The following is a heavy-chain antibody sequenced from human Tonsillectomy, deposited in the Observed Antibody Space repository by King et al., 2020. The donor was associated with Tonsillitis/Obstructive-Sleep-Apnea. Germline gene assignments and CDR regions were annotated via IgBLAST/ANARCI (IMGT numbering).Heavy chain of an antibody. J-gene: IGHJ3*02. V-gene: IGHV3-64D*08. CDR2: ISSGGST. CDR3: VKMWYGNNYAFDI. D-gene: IGHD2-15*01. Sequence: VQLVESGGGLVQPGGSLRLSCSASGFTFSSYGMHWARQAPGKGLEYVSGISSGGSTYYADSVTGRFTISRDTSKNTLYLQMSRLRAEDTAVYYCVKMWYGNNYAFDIWGQGTMVTVSS. CDR1: GFTFSSYG.